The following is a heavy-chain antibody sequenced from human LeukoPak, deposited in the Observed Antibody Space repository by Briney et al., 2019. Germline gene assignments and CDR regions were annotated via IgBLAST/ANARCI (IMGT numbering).Heavy chain of an antibody. J-gene: IGHJ5*02. CDR1: GFTFSSYA. Sequence: GGSLRLSCAASGFTFSSYAMHWVRQAPGKGLEWVAVISYDGSNKYYADSVKGRFTISRDNSKNTLYLQMNSLRAEDTAVYYCGSMGLWFGELVPSNWFDPWGQGTLVTVSS. V-gene: IGHV3-30*04. CDR3: GSMGLWFGELVPSNWFDP. D-gene: IGHD3-10*01. CDR2: ISYDGSNK.